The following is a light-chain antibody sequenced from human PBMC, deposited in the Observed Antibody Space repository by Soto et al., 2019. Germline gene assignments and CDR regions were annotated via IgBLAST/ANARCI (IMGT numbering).Light chain of an antibody. Sequence: EIVMTQSPATLSLSPGERATLSCRASQSVSNYLAWYQQKPGQAPRLLIYDASNRATGIPARFSGSGSGTEFTLTISSLQSEDIAVYSCQHYNNWPWTLGQGTKVDIK. V-gene: IGKV3D-15*01. J-gene: IGKJ1*01. CDR3: QHYNNWPWT. CDR1: QSVSNY. CDR2: DAS.